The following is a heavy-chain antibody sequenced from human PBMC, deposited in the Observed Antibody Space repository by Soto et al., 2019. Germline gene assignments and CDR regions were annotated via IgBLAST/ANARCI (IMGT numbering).Heavy chain of an antibody. CDR1: GGTFSTYA. Sequence: QVQLVQSGAEVKKPESSVKVSCKAPGGTFSTYAISWVRQAPGQGLEWMGGIIPMFGTANYAQRFQDRVTITADKSTNTVYMELGSLRPDDTAVYFCASGIQLWLRRINNGYSGGGQGTLVTVSS. D-gene: IGHD5-18*01. CDR2: IIPMFGTA. J-gene: IGHJ4*02. CDR3: ASGIQLWLRRINNGYSG. V-gene: IGHV1-69*14.